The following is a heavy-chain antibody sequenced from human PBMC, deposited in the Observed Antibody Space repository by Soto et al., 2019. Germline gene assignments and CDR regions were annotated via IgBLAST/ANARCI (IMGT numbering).Heavy chain of an antibody. V-gene: IGHV3-30*18. CDR2: ISYDGSNK. CDR3: AKDPTTVTTAYYFDY. J-gene: IGHJ4*02. CDR1: GFTFSSYG. Sequence: GGSLRLSCAASGFTFSSYGMHWVRQAPGKGLEWVAVISYDGSNKYYADSVKGRFTISRDNSKNTLYLQMNSLRAEDTAVYYCAKDPTTVTTAYYFDYWGQGTLVTVSS. D-gene: IGHD4-17*01.